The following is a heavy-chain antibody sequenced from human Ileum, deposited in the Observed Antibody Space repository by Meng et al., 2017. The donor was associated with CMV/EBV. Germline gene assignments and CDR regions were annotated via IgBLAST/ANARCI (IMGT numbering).Heavy chain of an antibody. CDR3: ARRAGGITRTYFDN. D-gene: IGHD1-20*01. J-gene: IGHJ4*02. CDR2: INVDGSET. CDR1: GFTFSSFW. V-gene: IGHV3-7*01. Sequence: GGSLRLSCAASGFTFSSFWMSWVCQSPGKGLEWVANINVDGSETYYVDSVKGRFTISRDNAENSVYLQLNSLRAEDTAFYYCARRAGGITRTYFDNWGQGTLVTVSS.